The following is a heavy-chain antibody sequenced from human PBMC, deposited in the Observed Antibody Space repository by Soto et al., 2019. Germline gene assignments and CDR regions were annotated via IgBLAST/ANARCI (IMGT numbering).Heavy chain of an antibody. Sequence: SETLSLTCSVSGGSFSPNYWTWIRQPPGKGLEWIGYIYYGGSTSHNPSLKSRVTISLETSKSQMSLRLTSVTAADTAVYYCARVAVAGTRVDYWGQGTLVTVSS. J-gene: IGHJ4*02. CDR2: IYYGGST. CDR1: GGSFSPNY. CDR3: ARVAVAGTRVDY. V-gene: IGHV4-59*08. D-gene: IGHD6-19*01.